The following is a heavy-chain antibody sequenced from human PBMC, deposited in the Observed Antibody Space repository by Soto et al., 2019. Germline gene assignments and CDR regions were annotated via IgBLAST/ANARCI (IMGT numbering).Heavy chain of an antibody. V-gene: IGHV1-18*04. Sequence: ASVKVSCKASGYTFTSYGISWVRQAAGRGLEWVGWISSYNGNSYYAQKLQGRVPMTTHTSTSTAYMALRRLTSDDTAGHYLPREWIQLWRSNYYYCYRMDVWGQGTTVTVSS. CDR1: GYTFTSYG. D-gene: IGHD5-18*01. CDR3: PREWIQLWRSNYYYCYRMDV. CDR2: ISSYNGNS. J-gene: IGHJ6*02.